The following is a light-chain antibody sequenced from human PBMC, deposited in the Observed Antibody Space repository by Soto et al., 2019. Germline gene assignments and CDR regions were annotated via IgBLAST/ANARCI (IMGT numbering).Light chain of an antibody. Sequence: QSVLTQPPSVSGAPEQRATISCTGSSSNIGAGYDVHWYQQLPGTAPKLLIYGNSNRPSGVPDRFSGSKSGTSASLAITGLQAEDEADYYCQSYDSSLSGLVFGTGTKLTVL. CDR3: QSYDSSLSGLV. V-gene: IGLV1-40*01. CDR1: SSNIGAGYD. CDR2: GNS. J-gene: IGLJ1*01.